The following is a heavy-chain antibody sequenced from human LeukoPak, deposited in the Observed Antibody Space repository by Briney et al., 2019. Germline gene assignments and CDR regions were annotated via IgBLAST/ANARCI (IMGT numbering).Heavy chain of an antibody. CDR2: IGATGVAK. CDR1: GFTFSSFA. V-gene: IGHV3-23*01. D-gene: IGHD1-14*01. Sequence: GGSLRLSCAASGFTFSSFAMNWVRQAPGKGLEWVSTIGATGVAKYYAASVKGRFTISRDNSKDTLYLQMNGLRAEDTAVYYCARYNLLSQLRCFDYWGQGTLVTVSS. J-gene: IGHJ4*02. CDR3: ARYNLLSQLRCFDY.